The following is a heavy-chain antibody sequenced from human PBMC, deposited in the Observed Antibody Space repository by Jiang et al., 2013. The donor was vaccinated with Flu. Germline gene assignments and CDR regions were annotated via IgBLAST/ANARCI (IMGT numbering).Heavy chain of an antibody. CDR2: IASTGDGGTT. V-gene: IGHV3-15*07. D-gene: IGHD3-10*01. J-gene: IGHJ3*02. CDR3: ATVRFGYRDASDI. Sequence: VQLLESGGGLVKPGGSIRLSCATSGFTFTNAWMNWVRQAPGKGLQWVGRIASTGDGGTTDYAAPVKGRFIISRDATRDTLYLHMESLQTEDTAVYYCATVRFGYRDASDIWGQGTMVTVSS. CDR1: GFTFTNAW.